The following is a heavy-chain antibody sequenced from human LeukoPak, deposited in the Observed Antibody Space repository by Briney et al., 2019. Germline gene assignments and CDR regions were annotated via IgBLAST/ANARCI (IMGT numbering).Heavy chain of an antibody. D-gene: IGHD5-12*01. CDR2: INHSGTT. CDR1: GVSFSGYY. J-gene: IGHJ4*02. Sequence: SETLSLTCAVYGVSFSGYYWTWIRQPPGKGLEWIGEINHSGTTNYNPSLKSRVTISVDTSKNQFSLKLSSVTAADTAVYYCATSGYAGWANNYWGQGTLVTV. V-gene: IGHV4-34*01. CDR3: ATSGYAGWANNY.